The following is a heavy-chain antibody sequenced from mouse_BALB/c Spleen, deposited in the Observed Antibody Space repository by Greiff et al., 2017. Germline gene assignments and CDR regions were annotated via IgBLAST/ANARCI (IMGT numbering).Heavy chain of an antibody. CDR2: INPYNDGT. CDR1: GYTFTSYV. J-gene: IGHJ4*01. D-gene: IGHD1-1*01. Sequence: VQLKESGPELVKPGASVKMSCKASGYTFTSYVMHWVKQKPGQGLEWIGYINPYNDGTKYNEKFKGKATLTSDKSSSTAYMELSSLTSEDSAVYYCARIITTVVAPYYAMDYWGQGTSVTVSS. V-gene: IGHV1-14*01. CDR3: ARIITTVVAPYYAMDY.